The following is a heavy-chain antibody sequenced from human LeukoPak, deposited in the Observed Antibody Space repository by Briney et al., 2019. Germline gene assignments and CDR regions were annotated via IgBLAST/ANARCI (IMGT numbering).Heavy chain of an antibody. CDR3: ARDIVVVPAAISAPRSPFYYYYGMDV. CDR2: ISYDGSNK. V-gene: IGHV3-30*03. Sequence: GGSLRLSCAASGFTFSSYGMHWVRQAPGKGLEWVAVISYDGSNKYYAGSVKGRFTISRDNSKNTLYLQMNSLRAEDTAVYYCARDIVVVPAAISAPRSPFYYYYGMDVWGQGTTVTVSS. D-gene: IGHD2-2*01. J-gene: IGHJ6*02. CDR1: GFTFSSYG.